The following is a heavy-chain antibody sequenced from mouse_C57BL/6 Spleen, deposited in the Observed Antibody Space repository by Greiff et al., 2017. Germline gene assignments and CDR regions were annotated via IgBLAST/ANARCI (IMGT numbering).Heavy chain of an antibody. CDR1: GFTFSSYA. J-gene: IGHJ2*01. D-gene: IGHD1-1*01. CDR3: AREHGGSSPYFDY. Sequence: EVHLVESGGGLVKPGGSLKLSCAASGFTFSSYAMSWVRQTPEKRLEWVATISDGGSYTYYPDNVKGRFTISRDNAKNNLYLQMSHLKSEDTAMYYCAREHGGSSPYFDYWGQGTTLTVSS. CDR2: ISDGGSYT. V-gene: IGHV5-4*01.